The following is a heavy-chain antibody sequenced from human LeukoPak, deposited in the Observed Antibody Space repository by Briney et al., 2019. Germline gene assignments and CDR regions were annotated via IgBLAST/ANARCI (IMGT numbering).Heavy chain of an antibody. CDR3: ARELELRY. V-gene: IGHV4-34*01. CDR2: MNQRGSM. D-gene: IGHD1-7*01. Sequence: SETLSLTCAVYGGSFSGYYWSWIRQPPGKGLEWIGEMNQRGSMNYNPSLKSRVTISVDRSKNQFSLKLSSVTAADTAVYYCARELELRYWGQGTLVTVSS. CDR1: GGSFSGYY. J-gene: IGHJ4*02.